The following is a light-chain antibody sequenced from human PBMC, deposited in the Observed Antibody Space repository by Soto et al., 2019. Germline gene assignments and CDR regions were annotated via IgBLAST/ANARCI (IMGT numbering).Light chain of an antibody. V-gene: IGLV1-47*01. CDR1: SSNIGSNY. J-gene: IGLJ1*01. Sequence: QSVLTQPPSASGTPGQRATISCSGSSSNIGSNYVYWYQQLPGTAPKLLIYRNNQRPSGVPHRFSGSQSGTSASLAISGLRSEDEADYYCAAWDDSLTGYVFGNGPQLTVL. CDR3: AAWDDSLTGYV. CDR2: RNN.